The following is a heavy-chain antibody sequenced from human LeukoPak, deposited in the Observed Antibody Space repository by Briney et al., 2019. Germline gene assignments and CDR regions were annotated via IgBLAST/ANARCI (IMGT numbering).Heavy chain of an antibody. J-gene: IGHJ4*02. CDR3: AGGGLIRVTGTTPFDY. D-gene: IGHD1-20*01. Sequence: SQTLSLTCAISGDSVSSNSAAWNWIRQSPSRGLEWLGRTYYRSKWYNDYAVSVKSRITISPDTSKNQFSLHLNSVTPEDTAVYYCAGGGLIRVTGTTPFDYWGQGTLVTVSS. V-gene: IGHV6-1*01. CDR2: TYYRSKWYN. CDR1: GDSVSSNSAA.